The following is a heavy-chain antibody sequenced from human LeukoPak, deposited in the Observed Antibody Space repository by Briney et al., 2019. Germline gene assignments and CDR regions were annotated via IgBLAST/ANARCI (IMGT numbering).Heavy chain of an antibody. CDR2: IYSSGST. J-gene: IGHJ4*02. Sequence: SETLSLTCTVSGGSISSYYWSWIRQPPGKGLEWIGYIYSSGSTNYNPSLKSRLTISVDASKNQFSLKLTSVIAADTAVYYCARAYYYGSGSYGLDYWGQGTLVTVSS. V-gene: IGHV4-59*01. CDR3: ARAYYYGSGSYGLDY. D-gene: IGHD3-10*01. CDR1: GGSISSYY.